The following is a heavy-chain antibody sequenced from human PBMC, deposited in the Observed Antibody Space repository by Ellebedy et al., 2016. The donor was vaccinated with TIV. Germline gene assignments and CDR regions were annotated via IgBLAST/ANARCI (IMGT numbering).Heavy chain of an antibody. D-gene: IGHD3-9*01. CDR2: IDHSGST. J-gene: IGHJ4*02. CDR3: ARGYDILP. Sequence: SQTLSLTXXVYGGSFRGYYWTWIRQPPGKGLEWIGEIDHSGSTNYNPSLKSRVTISVDTSKNQFSLNVSSVSAADTAVYYCARGYDILPWGQGTLVTVSS. CDR1: GGSFRGYY. V-gene: IGHV4-34*01.